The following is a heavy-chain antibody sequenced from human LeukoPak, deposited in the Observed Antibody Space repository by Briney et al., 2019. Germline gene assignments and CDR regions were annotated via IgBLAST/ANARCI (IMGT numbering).Heavy chain of an antibody. CDR2: ISGSGGST. V-gene: IGHV3-23*01. Sequence: QTGGSLRLSCAASGFTFSSYIMTWVRQAPGKGLEWVSAISGSGGSTYYADSVKGRFTISRDNSKNTLYLQMNSLRAEDTAVYYCAKDPNYYDSSGSHWGQGTLVTVSS. D-gene: IGHD3-22*01. J-gene: IGHJ4*02. CDR1: GFTFSSYI. CDR3: AKDPNYYDSSGSH.